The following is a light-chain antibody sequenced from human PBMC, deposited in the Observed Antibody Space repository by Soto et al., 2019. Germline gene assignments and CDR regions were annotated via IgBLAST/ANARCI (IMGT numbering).Light chain of an antibody. CDR3: SSYTSSSTYV. CDR1: SSDVGGYNY. V-gene: IGLV2-14*01. Sequence: QSVLTQPASVSGSPGQSITISCTGTSSDVGGYNYVSWYQQRPGKAPKLMIYDVSNRPSGVSNRFSGSKSGNTASLTISGLQAEDESDYYCSSYTSSSTYVFGTG. CDR2: DVS. J-gene: IGLJ1*01.